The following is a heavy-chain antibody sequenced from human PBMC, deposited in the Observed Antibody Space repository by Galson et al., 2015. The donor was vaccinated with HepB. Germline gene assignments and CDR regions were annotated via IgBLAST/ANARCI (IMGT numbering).Heavy chain of an antibody. CDR2: IDWDDDK. CDR1: GFSLSTSGMC. J-gene: IGHJ5*02. CDR3: ARMVRYYYDSSGFQGFDP. Sequence: PALVKPTQTLTLTCTFSGFSLSTSGMCVSWIRQPPGKALEWLARIDWDDDKYYSTSLKTRLTISKDTSKNQVVLTMTNMDPVDTATYYCARMVRYYYDSSGFQGFDPWGQGTLVTVSS. V-gene: IGHV2-70*11. D-gene: IGHD3-22*01.